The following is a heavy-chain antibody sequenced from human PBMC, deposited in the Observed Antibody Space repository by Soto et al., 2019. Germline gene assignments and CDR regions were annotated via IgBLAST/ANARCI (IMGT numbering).Heavy chain of an antibody. J-gene: IGHJ5*02. CDR3: ARGRFSSSWFKNWFDP. Sequence: SETLSLTCAVYGGSFSGYYWSWIRQPPGKGLEWIGEINHSGSTNYNPSLKSRVTISVDTSKNQFSLKLSSVTAADTAVYYCARGRFSSSWFKNWFDPWGQGTLVTVS. V-gene: IGHV4-34*01. D-gene: IGHD6-13*01. CDR1: GGSFSGYY. CDR2: INHSGST.